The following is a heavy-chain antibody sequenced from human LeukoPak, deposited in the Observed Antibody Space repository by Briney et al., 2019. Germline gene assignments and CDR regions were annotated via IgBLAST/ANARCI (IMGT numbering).Heavy chain of an antibody. CDR2: INPNSGGT. D-gene: IGHD4-11*01. CDR1: GHTFTGYY. J-gene: IGHJ6*03. CDR3: TSVTIDTANMDV. V-gene: IGHV1-2*02. Sequence: ASVKVSCKASGHTFTGYYMHWVRQAPGQGLEWMGWINPNSGGTNYAQKFQGRVTMTRDTSISTAYMELSRLRSDDTAVYYCTSVTIDTANMDVWGKGTTVTVSS.